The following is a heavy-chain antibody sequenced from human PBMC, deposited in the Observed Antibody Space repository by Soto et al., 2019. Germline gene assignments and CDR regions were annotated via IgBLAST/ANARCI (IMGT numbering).Heavy chain of an antibody. D-gene: IGHD2-15*01. CDR2: INHSRST. CDR1: GGSFSNDY. Sequence: TSETLSLTCAVYGGSFSNDYWTWIRQPPGKGLEWIADINHSRSTNYSPSLKSRVTISIDTSNKQFSLKLSSVTAADTAVYYCARRLVNRPVDPWGLGTLVTVSS. CDR3: ARRLVNRPVDP. J-gene: IGHJ5*02. V-gene: IGHV4-34*01.